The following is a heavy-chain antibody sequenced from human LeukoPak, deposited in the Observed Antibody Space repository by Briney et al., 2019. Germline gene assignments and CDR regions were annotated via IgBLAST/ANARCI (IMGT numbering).Heavy chain of an antibody. CDR1: GGSFSGYY. CDR3: ARGRSSMVRGYYYYYMDV. V-gene: IGHV4-59*01. J-gene: IGHJ6*03. CDR2: IYYSGST. Sequence: PSETLSLTCAVYGGSFSGYYWSWIRQPPGKGLEWIGYIYYSGSTNYNPSLKSRVTISVDTSKNQFSLKLSSVTAADTAVYYCARGRSSMVRGYYYYYMDVWGKGTTVTISS. D-gene: IGHD3-10*01.